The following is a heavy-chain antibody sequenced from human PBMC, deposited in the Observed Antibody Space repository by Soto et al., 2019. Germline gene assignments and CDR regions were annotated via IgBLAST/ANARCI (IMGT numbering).Heavy chain of an antibody. CDR1: GDSISSTFW. CDR3: ARVWGGAFDI. J-gene: IGHJ3*02. V-gene: IGHV4-4*02. CDR2: VYHSGST. Sequence: SETLSLTCAVSGDSISSTFWWTWVRQPPGKGLEWIGEVYHSGSTNYNPSLKSRVTISVDTSKNQFSLKLSSVTAADTAVYYCARVWGGAFDIWGQGTMVTVSS. D-gene: IGHD3-10*01.